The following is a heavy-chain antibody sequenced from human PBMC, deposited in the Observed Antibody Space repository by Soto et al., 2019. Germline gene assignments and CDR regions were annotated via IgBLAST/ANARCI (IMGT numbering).Heavy chain of an antibody. CDR1: GFTFRSCW. J-gene: IGHJ4*02. CDR2: INSDGSSP. V-gene: IGHV3-74*01. Sequence: RGSRRLSWEASGFTFRSCWMHGVRQGPGKGLEWLSLINSDGSSPNYADSVKGRFTVSRDNAKNTLFLQMNSLRVDDTAVYYCAFLSSELNPHGSINFRGQGVLVSVSS. D-gene: IGHD1-26*01. CDR3: AFLSSELNPHGSINF.